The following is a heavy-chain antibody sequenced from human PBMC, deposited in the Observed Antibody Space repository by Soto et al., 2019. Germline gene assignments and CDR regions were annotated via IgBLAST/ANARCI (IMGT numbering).Heavy chain of an antibody. D-gene: IGHD2-15*01. Sequence: EVQLVESGGGLVKPGGSLRLSCAVSGFTFSTCTMNWVRQAPGKGLEWVSSIGSGGSPYYADSVKGRFTISRDNAKNSLYREMNSLRAEDTAVYYCAREVQPVVRREYDYWGQGTLVTVSS. CDR1: GFTFSTCT. CDR2: IGSGGSP. J-gene: IGHJ4*02. CDR3: AREVQPVVRREYDY. V-gene: IGHV3-21*06.